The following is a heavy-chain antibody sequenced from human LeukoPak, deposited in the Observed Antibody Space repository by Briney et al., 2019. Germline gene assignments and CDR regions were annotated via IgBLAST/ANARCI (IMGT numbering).Heavy chain of an antibody. D-gene: IGHD3-9*01. CDR2: IYYRSKWYS. CDR1: GDSVSRNRAT. V-gene: IGHV6-1*01. J-gene: IGHJ4*02. CDR3: GRVEHDWGSDY. Sequence: SQTLSLTCAISGDSVSRNRATWNWLRQSPSRGLEWLGRIYYRSKWYSDYAVSVKGRITINPDTSKNQFSLLLNSVTPEDTAVYFCGRVEHDWGSDYWGQGTLVTVSS.